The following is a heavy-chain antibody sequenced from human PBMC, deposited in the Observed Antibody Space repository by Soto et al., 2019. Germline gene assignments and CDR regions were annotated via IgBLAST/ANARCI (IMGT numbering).Heavy chain of an antibody. CDR1: GYSFFSYD. V-gene: IGHV1-18*03. J-gene: IGHJ5*02. CDR3: ARHRGPTTQDNWFDP. Sequence: QVHLVQSGAEVKNPGPSEKFSCKSSGYSFFSYDISWVRQAPGQGLEWMGWLSDYNGYKLSAQKFQGRGTLTTDTSTNTAYLELRNLTSDDMADYYRARHRGPTTQDNWFDPWGQGTLVSVSS. CDR2: LSDYNGYK. D-gene: IGHD5-12*01.